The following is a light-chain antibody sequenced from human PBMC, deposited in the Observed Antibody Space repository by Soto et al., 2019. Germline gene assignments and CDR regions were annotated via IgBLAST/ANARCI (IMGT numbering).Light chain of an antibody. CDR1: YSVGSC. Sequence: ETVLRQSPATLSLSPGERATLSCRASYSVGSCLAWYQQKPGQAPRLLIYDASSRATGIPARFSGSGSGTDFTLTISSLEPEDFAVYYCQQRSNWFLTFGGGTKVEIK. CDR3: QQRSNWFLT. V-gene: IGKV3-11*01. CDR2: DAS. J-gene: IGKJ4*01.